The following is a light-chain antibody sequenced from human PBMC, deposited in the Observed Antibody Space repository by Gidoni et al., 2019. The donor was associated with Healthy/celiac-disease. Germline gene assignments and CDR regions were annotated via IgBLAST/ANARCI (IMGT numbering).Light chain of an antibody. Sequence: QSALTQPASVSGSPGQSITISCTGTSSDVGGYNYVSLYQQHPGKAPKLMIYDVSNRPSGVSNRFSGSKSGNTASLTISGLQAEDEADYYCSSYTSSSTPEVFGGGTKLTVL. CDR1: SSDVGGYNY. CDR3: SSYTSSSTPEV. CDR2: DVS. J-gene: IGLJ2*01. V-gene: IGLV2-14*01.